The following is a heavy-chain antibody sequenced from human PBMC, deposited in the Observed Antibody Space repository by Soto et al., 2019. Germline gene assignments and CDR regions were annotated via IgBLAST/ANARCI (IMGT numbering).Heavy chain of an antibody. J-gene: IGHJ6*02. CDR1: GYTFTSYG. CDR3: ARDGDSGGYFYYSGMDV. D-gene: IGHD3-22*01. CDR2: ISAYNGNT. Sequence: QVQLVQSGAEVKKPGASVKVSCKASGYTFTSYGISWVRQAPGQGLEWMGWISAYNGNTNYAQKLQGRVTITTDTSTSTAYMELRSLRSDDTAVYYCARDGDSGGYFYYSGMDVWGQGTTVTVSS. V-gene: IGHV1-18*04.